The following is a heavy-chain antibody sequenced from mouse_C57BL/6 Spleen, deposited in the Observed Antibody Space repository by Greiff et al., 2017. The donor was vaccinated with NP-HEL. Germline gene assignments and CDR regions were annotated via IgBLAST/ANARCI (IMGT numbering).Heavy chain of an antibody. CDR3: ARSPLTTVGATDAY. D-gene: IGHD1-1*01. J-gene: IGHJ3*01. Sequence: QVQLQQPGAELVKPGASVKLSCKASGYTFTSYWMHWVKQRPGQGLEWIGMIHPNSGSTNYNEKFKSKATLTVDKSSSTAYMQLSSLTSEDAAVDYCARSPLTTVGATDAYWGQGTLVTVSA. CDR2: IHPNSGST. CDR1: GYTFTSYW. V-gene: IGHV1-64*01.